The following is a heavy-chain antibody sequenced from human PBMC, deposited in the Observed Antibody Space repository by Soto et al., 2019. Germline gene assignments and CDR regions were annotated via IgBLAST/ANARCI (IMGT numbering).Heavy chain of an antibody. D-gene: IGHD1-26*01. CDR2: IVVGSGKT. CDR1: GFTFSSSV. V-gene: IGHV1-58*01. Sequence: SVKVSCKPSGFTFSSSVVQWVRQARGQGLEWIGWIVVGSGKTNYAQKFQERVIIFRDMPTSTAYMELSSLSSEDTAVHYCAASVGRYSYGIDYWGQGTLVTVS. J-gene: IGHJ4*02. CDR3: AASVGRYSYGIDY.